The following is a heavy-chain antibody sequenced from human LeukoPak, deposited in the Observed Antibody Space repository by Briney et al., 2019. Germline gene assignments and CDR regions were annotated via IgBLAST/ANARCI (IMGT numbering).Heavy chain of an antibody. CDR1: GGSISSGAYF. J-gene: IGHJ1*01. Sequence: SQTLSLTCTVSGGSISSGAYFWSWIRQHPGKGLDWIGFIYYSGTTYYDPSLESRVIISVDTSKNQFSLKLSSVTAADTAVYYCAREAYDSSGHRYFQHWGQDTLVTVSS. CDR3: AREAYDSSGHRYFQH. V-gene: IGHV4-31*03. D-gene: IGHD3-22*01. CDR2: IYYSGTT.